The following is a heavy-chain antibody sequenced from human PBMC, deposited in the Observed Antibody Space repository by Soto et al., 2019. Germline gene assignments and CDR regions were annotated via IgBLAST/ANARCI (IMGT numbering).Heavy chain of an antibody. CDR1: GYTFTSYA. CDR2: INAGNGNT. Sequence: QVQLVQSGAEVKKPGASVKVSCKASGYTFTSYAMHWVRQAPGQRLEWMGWINAGNGNTKYSQKFQGRVTITRDTSXXTXYXXLSSLRSEDTAVYYCARDYYGSGRKANYYYYGMDVWGQGTTVTVSS. D-gene: IGHD3-10*01. V-gene: IGHV1-3*01. CDR3: ARDYYGSGRKANYYYYGMDV. J-gene: IGHJ6*02.